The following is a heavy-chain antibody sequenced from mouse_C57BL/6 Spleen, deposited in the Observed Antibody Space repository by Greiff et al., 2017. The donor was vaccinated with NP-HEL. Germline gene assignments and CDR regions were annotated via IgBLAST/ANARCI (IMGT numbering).Heavy chain of an antibody. Sequence: EVKLMESGGGLVKPGGSLKLSCAASGFTFSDYGMHWVRQAPEKGLEWVAYISSGSSTIYYADTVKGRFTISRDNAKNTLFLQMTSLRSEDTAIYYCARDDYDGFDYWGQGTTLTVSS. CDR3: ARDDYDGFDY. J-gene: IGHJ2*01. CDR1: GFTFSDYG. D-gene: IGHD2-4*01. V-gene: IGHV5-17*01. CDR2: ISSGSSTI.